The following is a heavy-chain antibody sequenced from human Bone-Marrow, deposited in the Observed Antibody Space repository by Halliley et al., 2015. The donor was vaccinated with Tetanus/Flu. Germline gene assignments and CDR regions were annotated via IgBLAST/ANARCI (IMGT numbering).Heavy chain of an antibody. J-gene: IGHJ4*02. CDR1: GFTFDDYA. D-gene: IGHD3-22*01. CDR2: IKWNSGSV. Sequence: SLRLSCAASGFTFDDYAMHWVRQAPGKGLEWVSGIKWNSGSVRYADSVKGRFTISRDNAKNSVYLQMNSLRAEDTAVYHCARVLDDSSGYYYDFWGQGTLVTVSA. V-gene: IGHV3-9*01. CDR3: ARVLDDSSGYYYDF.